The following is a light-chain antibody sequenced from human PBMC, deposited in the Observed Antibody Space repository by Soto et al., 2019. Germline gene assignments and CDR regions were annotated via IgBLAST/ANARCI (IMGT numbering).Light chain of an antibody. CDR3: QHYNSYSEA. J-gene: IGKJ1*01. CDR2: KAS. V-gene: IGKV1-5*03. Sequence: DIQMTQSPSTLSGSVGDRVTITCRASQTISSWLAWYQQKPGKAPKLLLYKASTLKSGVPSRFSGSGSGTEFTLTISSLQPADFATYYCQHYNSYSEAFGQGTKVELK. CDR1: QTISSW.